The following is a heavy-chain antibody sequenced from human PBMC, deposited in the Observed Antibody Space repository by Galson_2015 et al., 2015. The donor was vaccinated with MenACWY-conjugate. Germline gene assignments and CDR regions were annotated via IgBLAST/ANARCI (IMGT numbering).Heavy chain of an antibody. CDR1: GLTFRTHS. J-gene: IGHJ3*02. V-gene: IGHV3-21*01. CDR2: ISGDSIYI. D-gene: IGHD1-26*01. Sequence: SLRLSCAASGLTFRTHSMNWVRQAPGKGLEWVSSISGDSIYILYADSVKGRFTISRDNAKNSLYLQMNSLRTEDTAVYYCAKSIVVSKGAFDIWGQGTMVTVSS. CDR3: AKSIVVSKGAFDI.